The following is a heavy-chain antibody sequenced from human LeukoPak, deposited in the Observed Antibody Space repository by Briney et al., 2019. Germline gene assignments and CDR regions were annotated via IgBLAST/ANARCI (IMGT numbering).Heavy chain of an antibody. D-gene: IGHD3-9*01. CDR2: IIPIFGTA. CDR1: GGTFGSYA. V-gene: IGHV1-69*13. Sequence: SVKVSCKASGGTFGSYAISWVRQAPGQGLEWMGGIIPIFGTANYAQKFQGRVTITADESTSTAYMELSSLRSEDTAVYYCASHYYDILTGPRPNYYYGMDVWGQGTTVTVSS. J-gene: IGHJ6*02. CDR3: ASHYYDILTGPRPNYYYGMDV.